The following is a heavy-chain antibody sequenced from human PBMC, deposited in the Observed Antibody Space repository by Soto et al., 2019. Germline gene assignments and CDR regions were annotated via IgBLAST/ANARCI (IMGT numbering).Heavy chain of an antibody. J-gene: IGHJ5*02. V-gene: IGHV4-59*12. CDR2: IYYSGST. CDR3: AREAIAVAGTDWFDP. CDR1: GGSITSYH. D-gene: IGHD6-19*01. Sequence: SETLSLTCIVSGGSITSYHWSWIRQLPEKGLEWIGYIYYSGSTYYNPSLKSRVTISVDTSKNQFSLKLSSVTAADTAVYYCAREAIAVAGTDWFDPWGQGTLVTVSS.